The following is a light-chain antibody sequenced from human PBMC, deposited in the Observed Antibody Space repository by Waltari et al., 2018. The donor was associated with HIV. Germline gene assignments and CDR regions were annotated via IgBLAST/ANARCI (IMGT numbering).Light chain of an antibody. Sequence: DIQMTPSPSSLSTSVGDRVTLTCRASQFINNHLNWYQQKPGKAPRLLISAASSLQSGVPSRFSGSGSGTDFTLTISDLQPEDFATYYCQHTYSSPFTFGPGTKVQIK. V-gene: IGKV1-39*01. CDR2: AAS. J-gene: IGKJ3*01. CDR3: QHTYSSPFT. CDR1: QFINNH.